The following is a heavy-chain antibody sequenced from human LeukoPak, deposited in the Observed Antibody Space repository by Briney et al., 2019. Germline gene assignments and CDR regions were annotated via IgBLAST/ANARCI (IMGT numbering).Heavy chain of an antibody. J-gene: IGHJ4*02. CDR2: INSDGSST. D-gene: IGHD4-17*01. V-gene: IGHV3-74*01. CDR3: ARDPIYGDLDY. CDR1: GVAVSGYW. Sequence: GGSLRLSCAAFGVAVSGYWMNWVRQAPGKGLVWVARINSDGSSTSHADSVKGRFTISRDNAKNTLYLQMNSLRVDDTAVYYCARDPIYGDLDYWGLGTLVTVSS.